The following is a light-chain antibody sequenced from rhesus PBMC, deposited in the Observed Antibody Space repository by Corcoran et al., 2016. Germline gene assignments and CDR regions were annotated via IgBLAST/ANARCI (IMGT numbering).Light chain of an antibody. Sequence: DIQMTQSPSSLSASVGDRVTITCRASENVNNYLNWYQQKPGKAPKLLIYDASTLQSGVPSRFSGSGSGTEFTLTISSLQPEDFATYYCQQHNSYPYSFGQGTKVEIK. J-gene: IGKJ2*01. CDR2: DAS. CDR1: ENVNNY. V-gene: IGKV1-74*01. CDR3: QQHNSYPYS.